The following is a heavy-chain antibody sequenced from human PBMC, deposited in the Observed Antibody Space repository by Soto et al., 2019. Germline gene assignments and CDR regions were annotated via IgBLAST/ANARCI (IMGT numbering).Heavy chain of an antibody. D-gene: IGHD2-2*01. CDR1: GFTFSSYA. Sequence: PGGSLRLSCAASGFTFSSYAMSWVRQAPGKGLEWVSAISGSGGSTYYADSVKGRFTISRDNSKNTLYLQMNSLRAEGTAVYYCAKDLGYCSSTSCYFSYYYMDVWGKGTTVTVSS. J-gene: IGHJ6*03. CDR3: AKDLGYCSSTSCYFSYYYMDV. CDR2: ISGSGGST. V-gene: IGHV3-23*01.